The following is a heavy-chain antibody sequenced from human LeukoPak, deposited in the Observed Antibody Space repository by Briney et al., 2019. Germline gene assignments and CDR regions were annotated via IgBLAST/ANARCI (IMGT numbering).Heavy chain of an antibody. Sequence: GGSLRLSCAASGFTFSSYWMHWVRQVPGKGLVWVSGINTDGSTTSYADTVKGRFTISRDNAKNTLYLQKSSLRAEDTAVYYCARDSSGAFDMRGQGTMVTVSS. J-gene: IGHJ3*02. V-gene: IGHV3-74*01. D-gene: IGHD6-19*01. CDR2: INTDGSTT. CDR1: GFTFSSYW. CDR3: ARDSSGAFDM.